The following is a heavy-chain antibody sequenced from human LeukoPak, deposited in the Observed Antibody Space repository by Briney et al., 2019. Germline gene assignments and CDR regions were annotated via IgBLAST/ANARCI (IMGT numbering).Heavy chain of an antibody. CDR2: INAGNGNT. CDR1: GYTFTSYA. V-gene: IGHV1-3*01. Sequence: ASVKVSCKASGYTFTSYAMHWARQAPGQRLEWMGWINAGNGNTKYSQKFQGRVTITRDTSASTAYMELSSLRSEDTAVYYCARAEGSSGWYLTFDYWGQGTLVTVSS. D-gene: IGHD6-19*01. CDR3: ARAEGSSGWYLTFDY. J-gene: IGHJ4*02.